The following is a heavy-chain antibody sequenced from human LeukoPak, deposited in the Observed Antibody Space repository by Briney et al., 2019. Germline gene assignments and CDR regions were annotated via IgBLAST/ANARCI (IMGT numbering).Heavy chain of an antibody. CDR3: ATSRIVGAINAFDI. J-gene: IGHJ3*02. Sequence: PSETLSLTCTVSGGSIGSSSYYWGWIRQPPGKGLNWIGSIYYSGSTYYNPSLKSRVTISVDTSRDQFSLKLSSVTAADTAVYYCATSRIVGAINAFDIWGQGTMVTVSS. CDR1: GGSIGSSSYY. CDR2: IYYSGST. D-gene: IGHD1-26*01. V-gene: IGHV4-39*07.